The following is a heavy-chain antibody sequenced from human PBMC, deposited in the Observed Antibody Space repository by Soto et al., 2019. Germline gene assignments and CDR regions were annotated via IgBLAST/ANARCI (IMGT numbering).Heavy chain of an antibody. CDR3: ARDRKSGSYLFDY. D-gene: IGHD1-26*01. CDR1: GFTFSSYA. CDR2: ISYDGSNK. Sequence: QVQLVESGGGVVQPGRSLRLSCAASGFTFSSYAMHWVRQAPGKGLEWVAVISYDGSNKYYADSVKGRFTISRDNSKNTLYLQMNSLRAEDTAVYYCARDRKSGSYLFDYWGQGTLVTVSS. J-gene: IGHJ4*02. V-gene: IGHV3-30-3*01.